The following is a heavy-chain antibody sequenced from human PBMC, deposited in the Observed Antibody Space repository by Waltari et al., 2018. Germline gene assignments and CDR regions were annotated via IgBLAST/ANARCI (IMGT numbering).Heavy chain of an antibody. CDR1: GFTFSSYG. Sequence: QVQLVESGGGVVQPGRSLRLSCAASGFTFSSYGMHWVRQAPGKGLEWVAFVWYDGSNKYYADSVKGRFTISRDKSKNALYLQMNSLRAEDTAVYYCARDLSITGTTGGFEPWGQGTLVTVSA. D-gene: IGHD1-20*01. CDR2: VWYDGSNK. J-gene: IGHJ5*02. V-gene: IGHV3-33*01. CDR3: ARDLSITGTTGGFEP.